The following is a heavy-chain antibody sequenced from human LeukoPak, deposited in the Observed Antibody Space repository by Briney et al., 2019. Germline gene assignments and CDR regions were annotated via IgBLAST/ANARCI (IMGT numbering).Heavy chain of an antibody. D-gene: IGHD1-14*01. V-gene: IGHV3-23*01. CDR1: GFTFGSYA. J-gene: IGHJ4*02. CDR2: ISGSGGST. CDR3: AKDRKAGPFDY. Sequence: GGSLRLSCAASGFTFGSYAMSWVRQAPGKGLEWISAISGSGGSTYYADSVKGRFTISRDNSKNTLYLQMNSLRAEDTAVYYCAKDRKAGPFDYWGQGTLVTVSS.